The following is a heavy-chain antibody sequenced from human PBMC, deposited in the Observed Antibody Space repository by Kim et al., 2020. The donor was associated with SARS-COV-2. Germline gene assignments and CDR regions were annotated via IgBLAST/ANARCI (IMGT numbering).Heavy chain of an antibody. Sequence: SVKVSCKASGGSFNTYIFTWVRQAPGQGLEWVGRILPILDEAHYAQRLQGRVTITADKSTSTVYMELNSLRVDDTAIYYCARGFSSSQGSYWQVDLWGRGTLVTVSA. J-gene: IGHJ2*01. CDR3: ARGFSSSQGSYWQVDL. CDR1: GGSFNTYI. CDR2: ILPILDEA. V-gene: IGHV1-69*02. D-gene: IGHD6-13*01.